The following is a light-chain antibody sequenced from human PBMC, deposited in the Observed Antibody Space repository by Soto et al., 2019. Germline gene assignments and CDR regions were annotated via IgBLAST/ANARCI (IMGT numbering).Light chain of an antibody. Sequence: EVVLTQSPGTLSLSPGERATLSCTASQSVSSSYLAWYQQKPGQAPRLLIYGASSRATGISDRFSGSGSGTDFTLTISRLEPXXXXXXXXXXXXXXXPYTFGQGTKLEIK. V-gene: IGKV3-20*01. CDR2: GAS. J-gene: IGKJ2*01. CDR3: XXXXXXXPYT. CDR1: QSVSSSY.